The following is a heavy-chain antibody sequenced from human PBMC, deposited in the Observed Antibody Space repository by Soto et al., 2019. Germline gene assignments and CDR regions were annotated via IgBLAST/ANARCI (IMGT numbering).Heavy chain of an antibody. J-gene: IGHJ6*03. V-gene: IGHV1-8*01. CDR2: MNPNSGNT. CDR1: GYTFTSYD. CDR3: ARVSISADPLYYYYYMDV. D-gene: IGHD2-2*01. Sequence: QVQLVQSGAEVKKPGSSVKVSCKASGYTFTSYDINWVRQATGQGLEWMGWMNPNSGNTGYAQKFQGRVTVARNTSVNTAYRELSSVRSEDTSVYYGARVSISADPLYYYYYMDVWGKGTTVTVSS.